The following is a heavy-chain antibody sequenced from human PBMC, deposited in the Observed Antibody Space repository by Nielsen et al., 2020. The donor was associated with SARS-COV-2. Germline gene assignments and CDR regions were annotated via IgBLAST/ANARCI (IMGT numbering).Heavy chain of an antibody. CDR2: IYYTGST. CDR1: GGSISSYY. CDR3: ASQDSGIFGGLSKFDP. J-gene: IGHJ5*02. D-gene: IGHD3-3*01. V-gene: IGHV4-59*05. Sequence: SETLSLTCTVSGGSISSYYWSWIRQPPGKGLEWIGSIYYTGSTYYNPSLKSRVTISVDTSKNHFSLKLISVTAADTAVYYCASQDSGIFGGLSKFDPWGQGALVTVSS.